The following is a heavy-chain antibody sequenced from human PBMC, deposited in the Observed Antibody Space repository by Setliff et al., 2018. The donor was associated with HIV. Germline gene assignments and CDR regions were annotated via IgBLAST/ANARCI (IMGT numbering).Heavy chain of an antibody. CDR3: ARYLPPYNFWRGRWFDP. J-gene: IGHJ5*02. CDR2: INWDGGST. D-gene: IGHD3-3*01. Sequence: GGSLRLSCAASGFTFDDYGMSWVRQAPGKGLEWVSGINWDGGSTGYADSVKGRFTISRDNGKNSLYLQMNSLRAENTALYYCARYLPPYNFWRGRWFDPWGQGTLVTVSP. V-gene: IGHV3-20*04. CDR1: GFTFDDYG.